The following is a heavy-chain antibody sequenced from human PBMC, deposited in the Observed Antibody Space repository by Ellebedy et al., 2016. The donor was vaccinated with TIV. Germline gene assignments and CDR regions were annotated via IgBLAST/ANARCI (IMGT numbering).Heavy chain of an antibody. CDR2: IYYSGST. CDR1: GGSVSSGSYY. V-gene: IGHV4-61*01. Sequence: SETLSLXXTVSGGSVSSGSYYWSWIRQPPGKGLEWIGYIYYSGSTNYNPSLKSRVTISVDTSKNQFSLKLSSVTAADTAVYYCARRQQLYPWGYWGQGTLVTVSS. D-gene: IGHD6-13*01. J-gene: IGHJ4*02. CDR3: ARRQQLYPWGY.